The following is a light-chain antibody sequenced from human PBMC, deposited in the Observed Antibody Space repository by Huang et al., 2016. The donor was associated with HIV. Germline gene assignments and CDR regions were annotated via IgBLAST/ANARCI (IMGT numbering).Light chain of an antibody. CDR3: QQYNNWPPVT. V-gene: IGKV3-15*01. CDR2: GAS. Sequence: ETVMTQSPATLSVSPGESVTLSCRASESVGRTVAWYQQRPGQAPRLIIYGASTRATGIPARFSGRGSGTEFTLTISSLQSEDLAVYYCQQYNNWPPVTFGQGTRLEIK. J-gene: IGKJ5*01. CDR1: ESVGRT.